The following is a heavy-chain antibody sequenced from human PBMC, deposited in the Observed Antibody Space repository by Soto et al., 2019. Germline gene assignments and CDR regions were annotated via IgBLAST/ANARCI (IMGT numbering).Heavy chain of an antibody. CDR3: ARYYDSSGPDL. J-gene: IGHJ2*01. D-gene: IGHD3-22*01. Sequence: GGSLRLSCAASGVNFNTYVMHWVRQAPGKGLEWVAIIFPNGRDKEYADSVKGRFTISRDNAKNSLYLQMNSLRAEDTAVYYCARYYDSSGPDLWGRGTRVTVSS. CDR1: GVNFNTYV. CDR2: IFPNGRDK. V-gene: IGHV3-30*04.